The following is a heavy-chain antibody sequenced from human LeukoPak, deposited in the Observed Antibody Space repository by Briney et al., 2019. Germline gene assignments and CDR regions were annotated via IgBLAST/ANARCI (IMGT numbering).Heavy chain of an antibody. Sequence: PGGSLRLSCAASGFTFSSHSMNWVRQAPGKGLEWVSSISSSSNYIYYADSVKGRFTISRDNAKDSLYLQMNSLRADDTAVYYCVRIPNSADFPNWFDPWGQGTLVTVSS. D-gene: IGHD2/OR15-2a*01. CDR1: GFTFSSHS. J-gene: IGHJ5*02. V-gene: IGHV3-21*01. CDR3: VRIPNSADFPNWFDP. CDR2: ISSSSNYI.